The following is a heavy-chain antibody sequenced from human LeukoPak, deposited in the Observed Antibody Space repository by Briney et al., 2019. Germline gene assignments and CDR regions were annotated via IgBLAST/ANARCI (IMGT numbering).Heavy chain of an antibody. CDR3: ARGKSGGLSAFDI. V-gene: IGHV4-39*07. CDR2: IYYSGST. J-gene: IGHJ3*02. Sequence: KASQTLSLTCTVSGGSISSGDYYWSWIRQPPGKGLEWIGSIYYSGSTYYNPSLKSRVTISVDTSKNQFSLKLSSVTAADTAVYYCARGKSGGLSAFDIWGQGTMVTVSS. CDR1: GGSISSGDYY. D-gene: IGHD3-16*01.